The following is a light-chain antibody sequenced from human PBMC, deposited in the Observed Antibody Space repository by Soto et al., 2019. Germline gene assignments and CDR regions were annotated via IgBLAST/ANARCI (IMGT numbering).Light chain of an antibody. Sequence: EIVLTQSPGTLSLSPGERATLSCRASQIVNNNYLAWYQQKPGQAPRLLIYGASSRATGIPDRFSGSGSGTDYTLTISRLEPEDFAVYYCPQYGRSPFTFGPGTKVDIK. CDR1: QIVNNNY. V-gene: IGKV3-20*01. J-gene: IGKJ3*01. CDR2: GAS. CDR3: PQYGRSPFT.